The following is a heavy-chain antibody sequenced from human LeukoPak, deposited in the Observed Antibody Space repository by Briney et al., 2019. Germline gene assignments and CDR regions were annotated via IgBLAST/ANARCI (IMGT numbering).Heavy chain of an antibody. CDR1: GYTFTSYY. J-gene: IGHJ4*02. V-gene: IGHV1-46*01. D-gene: IGHD3-3*01. Sequence: ASVKVSCKASGYTFTSYYMHWVRQAPGQGLEWMGIINPSGGSTSYAQKFQGRVTMTRGTSTSTVYMELSSLRSEDTAVYYCARDLRIGGYYDFWSGYWAPYFDYWGQGTLVTVSS. CDR2: INPSGGST. CDR3: ARDLRIGGYYDFWSGYWAPYFDY.